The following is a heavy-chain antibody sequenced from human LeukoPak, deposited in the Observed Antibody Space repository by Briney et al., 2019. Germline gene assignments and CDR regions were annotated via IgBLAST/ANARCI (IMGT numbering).Heavy chain of an antibody. Sequence: ASVKVSCKASGYSFTSYDINWVRQATGQGLEWMGWMNPNSGNTGYAQKFQGRVTMTRNTSISTAYMELSSLRSEDTAVYYCARLGDTHYGMDVWGQGTTVTVSS. CDR2: MNPNSGNT. CDR1: GYSFTSYD. D-gene: IGHD5-18*01. V-gene: IGHV1-8*01. J-gene: IGHJ6*02. CDR3: ARLGDTHYGMDV.